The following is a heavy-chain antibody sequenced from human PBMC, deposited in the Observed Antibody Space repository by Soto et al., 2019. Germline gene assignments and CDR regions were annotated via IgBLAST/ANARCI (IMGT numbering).Heavy chain of an antibody. CDR2: IYPGDSDT. CDR1: VYSFTSYC. Sequence: GESLKISCKGSVYSFTSYCIGWLRQMAVKGLEWMGIIYPGDSDTRYSTSFQGQVTISADKSISTAYLQWSSLKASDTAMYYCARLNLIYYCYGMEVWGQGTTVTVSS. D-gene: IGHD2-8*01. CDR3: ARLNLIYYCYGMEV. J-gene: IGHJ6*01. V-gene: IGHV5-51*01.